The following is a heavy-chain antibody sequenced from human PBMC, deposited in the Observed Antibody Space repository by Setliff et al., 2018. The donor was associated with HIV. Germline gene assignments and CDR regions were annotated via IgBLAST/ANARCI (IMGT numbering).Heavy chain of an antibody. CDR1: GYSFTSYW. J-gene: IGHJ3*02. D-gene: IGHD4-17*01. CDR2: IYPGDADT. V-gene: IGHV5-51*01. CDR3: ARNGQDYGDYEVFAFDI. Sequence: PGESLKISCTGSGYSFTSYWIGWGRQMPGKGLEWRGIIYPGDADTRYSPSFQGQFTISADKSISTAYLQWSSLKASDTAMYYCARNGQDYGDYEVFAFDIWGQGTMVTVS.